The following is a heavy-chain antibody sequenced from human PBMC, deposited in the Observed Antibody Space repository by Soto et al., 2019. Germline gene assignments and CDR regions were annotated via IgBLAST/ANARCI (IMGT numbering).Heavy chain of an antibody. J-gene: IGHJ6*02. V-gene: IGHV1-18*01. D-gene: IGHD5-12*01. CDR2: ISAYNGNT. Sequence: ASVKVSCKASGYTFTSYGISWVRQAPGQGLEWMGWISAYNGNTNYAQKLQGRVTMTTDTSTSTAYVELRSLRSDDTAVYYCAREDSGYDLYYYYYGMDVWGQGTTVTVSS. CDR1: GYTFTSYG. CDR3: AREDSGYDLYYYYYGMDV.